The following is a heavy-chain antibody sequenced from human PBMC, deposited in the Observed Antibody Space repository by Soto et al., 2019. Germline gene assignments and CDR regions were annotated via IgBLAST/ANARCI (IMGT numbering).Heavy chain of an antibody. CDR2: INSDGSST. J-gene: IGHJ5*02. CDR1: GFTFSSYW. Sequence: GGSLRLSCAASGFTFSSYWMHWVRQAPGKGLVWVSRINSDGSSTSYADSVKGRFTISRDNAKNTLYLQMNSLGAEDTAVYYCATNTAMVSLNNWFDPWGQGTLVTVSS. V-gene: IGHV3-74*01. D-gene: IGHD5-18*01. CDR3: ATNTAMVSLNNWFDP.